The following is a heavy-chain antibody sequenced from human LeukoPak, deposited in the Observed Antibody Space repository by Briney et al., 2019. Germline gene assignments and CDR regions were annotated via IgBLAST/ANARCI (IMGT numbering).Heavy chain of an antibody. CDR1: GFTSSSYS. V-gene: IGHV3-21*01. D-gene: IGHD6-13*01. CDR2: ITSSSNYI. J-gene: IGHJ4*02. CDR3: ARDVEAMAAAGGGVDY. Sequence: GGSLRLSCAASGFTSSSYSMNWVRQAPGKGLEWVSSITSSSNYIYYADSVKGRFTISRDNAKNSLYLQMNSLRAEDTAVYYCARDVEAMAAAGGGVDYWGQGTLVTVSS.